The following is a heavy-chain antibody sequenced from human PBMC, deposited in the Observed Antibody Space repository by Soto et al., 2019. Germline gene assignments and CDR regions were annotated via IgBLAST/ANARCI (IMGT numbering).Heavy chain of an antibody. CDR2: IKSDGSGT. Sequence: EVQLVESGGGLVQPGESLTLSCAASGFTFSSYWMHWVRQAPGKGLVWVARIKSDGSGTYYAYSVKGRLTISRDNAKKTLYLQMNSLRVEGTAVYFCARGYGDRYDGNGYLGRHWGQGTLVTVSS. CDR3: ARGYGDRYDGNGYLGRH. V-gene: IGHV3-74*01. J-gene: IGHJ4*02. CDR1: GFTFSSYW. D-gene: IGHD3-22*01.